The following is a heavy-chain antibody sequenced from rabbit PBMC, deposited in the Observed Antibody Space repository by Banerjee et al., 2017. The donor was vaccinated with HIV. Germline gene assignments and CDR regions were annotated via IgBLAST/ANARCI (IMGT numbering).Heavy chain of an antibody. CDR1: GFSFSSNYY. J-gene: IGHJ2*01. CDR3: ARGYNYDDSGNWDGFDP. Sequence: QSLEESGGDLVKPGASLTLTCTASGFSFSSNYYMCWVRQAPGKGLEWIAYIYPDYGSTDYASWVNGRFTISLDNAQNTVFLQMTSLTAADTATYFCARGYNYDDSGNWDGFDPRGPGTLVTVS. CDR2: IYPDYGST. D-gene: IGHD2-1*01. V-gene: IGHV1S40*01.